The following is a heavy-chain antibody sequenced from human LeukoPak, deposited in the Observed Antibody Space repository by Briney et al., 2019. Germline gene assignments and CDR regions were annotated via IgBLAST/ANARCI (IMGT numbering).Heavy chain of an antibody. D-gene: IGHD3-3*01. CDR2: IGSNSSKI. J-gene: IGHJ4*02. CDR3: ASHGTYDFWRGYYFDY. Sequence: GGSLRLSCAASGFTFSVYSMNWVRQAPGKGLEWLSYIGSNSSKISYADSVKGRFTTSRDNAKNSQYLQMNSLRDEDTAVYYCASHGTYDFWRGYYFDYWGQGTLVTVSS. V-gene: IGHV3-48*02. CDR1: GFTFSVYS.